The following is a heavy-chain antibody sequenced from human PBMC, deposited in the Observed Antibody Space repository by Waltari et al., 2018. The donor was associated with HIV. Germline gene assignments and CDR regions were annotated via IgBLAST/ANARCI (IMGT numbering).Heavy chain of an antibody. Sequence: QVQLQESGPGLVKPSETLSLTCTVSGASISSYYWSWIRQPPGKGLEWIGYIYYSGSTNYNPSLNRRFTISVYTSKNQFSLKLSSVTAADTAVYYCARAGLRLTTVVTRYWYFDLWGRGTLVTVSS. V-gene: IGHV4-59*01. CDR1: GASISSYY. CDR3: ARAGLRLTTVVTRYWYFDL. J-gene: IGHJ2*01. CDR2: IYYSGST. D-gene: IGHD4-17*01.